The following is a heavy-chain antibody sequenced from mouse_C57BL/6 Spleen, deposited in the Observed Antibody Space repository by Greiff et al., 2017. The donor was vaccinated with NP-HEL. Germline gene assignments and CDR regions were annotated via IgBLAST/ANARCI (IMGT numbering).Heavy chain of an antibody. Sequence: QVQLQQSGPGLVQPSQSLSITCTVSGFSLTSYGVHWVRQSPGKGLEWLGVIWSGGSTDYNAAFISRLKHIKDNSKSHVFFKMISLQANDTAIYYCARKGYGSSLYYFDYWGQGTTLTVAS. J-gene: IGHJ2*01. CDR1: GFSLTSYG. CDR2: IWSGGST. D-gene: IGHD1-1*01. V-gene: IGHV2-2*02. CDR3: ARKGYGSSLYYFDY.